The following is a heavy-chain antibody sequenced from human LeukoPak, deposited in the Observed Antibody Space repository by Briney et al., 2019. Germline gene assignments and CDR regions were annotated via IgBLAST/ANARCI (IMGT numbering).Heavy chain of an antibody. CDR1: KFTFSHYG. J-gene: IGHJ4*02. D-gene: IGHD3-3*01. CDR3: VKEYHSRGFGAYFDY. CDR2: ISSDGSIK. Sequence: GGSLRLSCTASKFTFSHYGMQWVRQAPGKGLEWVAVISSDGSIKVYADSVKGRFTLSRDNFINTVGLQMNSLRAEDTAVYYCVKEYHSRGFGAYFDYWGQGTLVTVSS. V-gene: IGHV3-30*18.